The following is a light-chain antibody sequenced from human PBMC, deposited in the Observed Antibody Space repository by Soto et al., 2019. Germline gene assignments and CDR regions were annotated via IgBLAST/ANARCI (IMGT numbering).Light chain of an antibody. CDR1: QSVSSSR. V-gene: IGKV3-20*01. CDR3: QQYGSSLWT. J-gene: IGKJ1*01. Sequence: IVLTHSPATLSVSPGERATLYCRASQSVSSSRLAWYRQKPGQATRLLIYGASSRATGIPDRFSGSGCGTDFTLTISRLEPEDFAVYYCQQYGSSLWTFGQGTKVDIK. CDR2: GAS.